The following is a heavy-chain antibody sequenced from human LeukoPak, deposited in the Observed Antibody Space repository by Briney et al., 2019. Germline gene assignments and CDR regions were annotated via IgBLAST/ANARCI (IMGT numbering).Heavy chain of an antibody. CDR2: IYWNDDK. Sequence: SGXTLLKPTQTLTLTCTFSGFSLSTGGVGVGWIRQPPGKALEWLALIYWNDDKRYSPSLKSRLTITKDASKNQVVLTMTNMDPVDTATYYCAHSLEGLMVYAALFDYWGQGTLVTVSS. V-gene: IGHV2-5*01. D-gene: IGHD2-8*01. CDR1: GFSLSTGGVG. CDR3: AHSLEGLMVYAALFDY. J-gene: IGHJ4*02.